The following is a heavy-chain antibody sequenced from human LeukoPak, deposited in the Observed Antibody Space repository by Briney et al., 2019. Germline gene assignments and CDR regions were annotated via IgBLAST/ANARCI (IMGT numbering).Heavy chain of an antibody. Sequence: GASVKVSCKASGYTFTSYGISWVRQAPGQGLEWMGWISAYNGNTNYAQKLQGRVTMTTDTSTSTAYMELRSLRSDDTAVYYCARDSGTITVENWFDPWGQGTLVTVSS. CDR2: ISAYNGNT. CDR3: ARDSGTITVENWFDP. J-gene: IGHJ5*02. D-gene: IGHD3-9*01. V-gene: IGHV1-18*01. CDR1: GYTFTSYG.